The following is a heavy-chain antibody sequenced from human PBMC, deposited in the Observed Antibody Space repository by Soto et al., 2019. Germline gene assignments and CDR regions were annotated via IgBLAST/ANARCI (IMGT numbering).Heavy chain of an antibody. V-gene: IGHV1-3*01. Sequence: QVQLVQSGAEVKKPGASVKVSCKASGYTFTSYAMHWVRQAPGQRLEWMGWINAGNGNTKYSQKFQGRVTITRDTSASTAYMELSSLRSEDTAVYYCAGATSGYEKDNWFDPWGQGTLVTVSS. D-gene: IGHD5-12*01. CDR1: GYTFTSYA. CDR3: AGATSGYEKDNWFDP. J-gene: IGHJ5*02. CDR2: INAGNGNT.